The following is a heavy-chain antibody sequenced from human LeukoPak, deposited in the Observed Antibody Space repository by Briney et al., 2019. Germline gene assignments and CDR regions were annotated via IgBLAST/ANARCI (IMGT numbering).Heavy chain of an antibody. V-gene: IGHV3-15*01. CDR2: IKSKTDGGTT. CDR3: TTAQFYGSGRFFDY. J-gene: IGHJ4*02. CDR1: GFTFTNAW. Sequence: GGSLRLSCAASGFTFTNAWMTWVRQAPGKGLEWVGRIKSKTDGGTTDYAAPVKGRFTISRDDSKNTLYLQMNSLKTEDTAVYYCTTAQFYGSGRFFDYWGREPWSPSPQ. D-gene: IGHD3-10*01.